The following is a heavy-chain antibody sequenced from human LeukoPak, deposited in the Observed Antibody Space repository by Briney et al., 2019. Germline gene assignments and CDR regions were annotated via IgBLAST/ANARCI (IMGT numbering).Heavy chain of an antibody. D-gene: IGHD6-19*01. CDR1: GGSISSSSYY. CDR3: ARVRTGSDWPPGAFDI. CDR2: IYHSGNT. V-gene: IGHV4-39*07. Sequence: PSETLSLTCTVSGGSISSSSYYWGWIRQPPGKGLEWIGSIYHSGNTYYNPSLKSRVTISLDTSMNQFSLKLISVTAADTAVYYCARVRTGSDWPPGAFDIWGQGTMVTVSS. J-gene: IGHJ3*02.